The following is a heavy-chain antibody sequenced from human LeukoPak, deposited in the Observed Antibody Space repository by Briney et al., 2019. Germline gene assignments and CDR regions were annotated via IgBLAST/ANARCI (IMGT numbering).Heavy chain of an antibody. J-gene: IGHJ4*02. Sequence: PSETLSLTCTVSGGSIRSCYWNWLRQPPGKGLEWIGYIYYSGNTNYNPSLKSRVTISVDTSKNQFSLKLSSVTAADTAVYYCATDNSYGSGSYYTWGQGTLVTVSS. V-gene: IGHV4-59*01. D-gene: IGHD3-10*01. CDR3: ATDNSYGSGSYYT. CDR2: IYYSGNT. CDR1: GGSIRSCY.